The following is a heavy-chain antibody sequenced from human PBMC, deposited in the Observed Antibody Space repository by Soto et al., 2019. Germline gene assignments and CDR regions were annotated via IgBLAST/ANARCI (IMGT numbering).Heavy chain of an antibody. Sequence: SAPLSLTCIFSVYSILEFYWSWILQSPGTGLEWIGYVHYVGTTKYNPSHKSRVTISVDTSKKQFSLNLRSVTAADTAVYYCNSSNVEITGRSTDCFFEWAQGTTVTV. CDR2: VHYVGTT. D-gene: IGHD2-21*02. CDR3: NSSNVEITGRSTDCFFE. CDR1: VYSILEFY. V-gene: IGHV4-59*12. J-gene: IGHJ6*02.